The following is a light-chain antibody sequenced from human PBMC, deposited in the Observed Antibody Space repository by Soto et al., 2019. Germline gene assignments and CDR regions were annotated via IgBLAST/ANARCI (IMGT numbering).Light chain of an antibody. J-gene: IGKJ5*01. Sequence: EIVLTQSPATMSVSPGERATLSCRASQSVSTNLAWYQQKPGQPPRLLIYGAYTRATDIPARFSGSGSGTEFTLTISSLEPEDSAVYYCQQRHMWPITFGQGTRLEIK. CDR3: QQRHMWPIT. CDR1: QSVSTN. V-gene: IGKV3-15*01. CDR2: GAY.